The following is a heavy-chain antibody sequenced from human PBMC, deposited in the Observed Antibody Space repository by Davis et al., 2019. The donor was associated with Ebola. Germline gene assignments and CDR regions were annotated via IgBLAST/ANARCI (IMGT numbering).Heavy chain of an antibody. CDR2: ISGSGGST. Sequence: GESLKISCAASGFTFDDYGMSWVRQAPGKGLEWVSAISGSGGSTYYADSVKGRFTISRDNAKNSLYLQMNSLRAEDTAVYYCARDGYSYGPVNFDYWGQGTLVTVSS. J-gene: IGHJ4*02. CDR3: ARDGYSYGPVNFDY. V-gene: IGHV3-20*04. CDR1: GFTFDDYG. D-gene: IGHD5-18*01.